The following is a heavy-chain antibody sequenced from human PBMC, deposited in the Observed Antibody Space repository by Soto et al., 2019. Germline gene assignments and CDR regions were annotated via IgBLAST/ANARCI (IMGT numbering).Heavy chain of an antibody. V-gene: IGHV1-2*04. Sequence: QVQLVQSGAEVKKPGASVKVSCKASGYTFTGYYMHWVRQAPGQGLEWMGWINPNSGGTNYAQKFQGWVTMTRDTSISTAYMELSRLRSDDTAVYYCARVGGYGIVGRWDYFDYWGQGTLVTVSS. CDR2: INPNSGGT. CDR3: ARVGGYGIVGRWDYFDY. J-gene: IGHJ4*02. D-gene: IGHD1-26*01. CDR1: GYTFTGYY.